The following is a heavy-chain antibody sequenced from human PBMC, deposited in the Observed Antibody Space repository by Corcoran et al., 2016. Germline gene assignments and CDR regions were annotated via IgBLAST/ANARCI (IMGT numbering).Heavy chain of an antibody. V-gene: IGHV1-69*01. Sequence: QVQLVQSGAEVKKPGSSVKVSCKASGGTFSSYAISWVRQAPGQGLEWMGGIIPIFGTANYAQKFQGRVTITADESTSTADMELSRLRSEDTAVYYCASRRFSSYGMDVWGQGTTVTVSS. J-gene: IGHJ6*02. CDR1: GGTFSSYA. CDR3: ASRRFSSYGMDV. CDR2: IIPIFGTA.